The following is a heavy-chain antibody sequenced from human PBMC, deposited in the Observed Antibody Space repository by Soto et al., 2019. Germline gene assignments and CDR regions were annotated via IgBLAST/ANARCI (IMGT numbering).Heavy chain of an antibody. CDR2: IIPIFDTT. Sequence: QVQLVQSGAEVKKPGSSVKVSCKASGGTFHSYAVSWVRQAPGQGLEWMGGIIPIFDTTHYAPKFQGRVTITADESARTAFMELNSLRSEDTAVYYCADCTGGSTWQPAIDYYFFVMDVWGQGTTVSVSS. J-gene: IGHJ6*02. D-gene: IGHD2-8*02. CDR3: ADCTGGSTWQPAIDYYFFVMDV. CDR1: GGTFHSYA. V-gene: IGHV1-69*01.